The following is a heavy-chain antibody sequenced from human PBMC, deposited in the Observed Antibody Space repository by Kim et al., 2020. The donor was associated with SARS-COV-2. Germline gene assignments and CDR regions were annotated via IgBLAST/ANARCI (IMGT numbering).Heavy chain of an antibody. CDR2: ISTSTGDT. D-gene: IGHD2-8*01. Sequence: ASVKVSCKASGYTFSKFDIHWVRQAPGQSPEWVGRISTSTGDTNYVQKVQGRVSLITDASTSTVYMELTSLRSDDTAMYYCARGPLRADAFDVWGQGTMVSVSS. V-gene: IGHV1-18*04. J-gene: IGHJ3*01. CDR1: GYTFSKFD. CDR3: ARGPLRADAFDV.